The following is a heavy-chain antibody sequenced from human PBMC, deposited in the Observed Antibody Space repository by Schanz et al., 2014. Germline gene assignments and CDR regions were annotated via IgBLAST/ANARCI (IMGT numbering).Heavy chain of an antibody. CDR1: GFGFSSYS. Sequence: EVQLVESGGGLVQPGGSLRLSCAASGFGFSSYSMNWVRQAPGKGLEWISYISSSSSTIYHADSVKGRFTISRDNAKNSLYLQMNSLRTEDTAVYYCARLDPYCRSGTCSRAFDFWGQGTLVTVSS. CDR2: ISSSSSTI. V-gene: IGHV3-48*01. D-gene: IGHD2-15*01. J-gene: IGHJ4*02. CDR3: ARLDPYCRSGTCSRAFDF.